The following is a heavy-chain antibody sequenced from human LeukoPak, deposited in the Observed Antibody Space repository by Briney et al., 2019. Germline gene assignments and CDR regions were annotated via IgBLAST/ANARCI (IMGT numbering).Heavy chain of an antibody. CDR3: AKDTVMGNDAFDI. CDR1: GFTVSSNY. D-gene: IGHD5-18*01. V-gene: IGHV3-33*06. CDR2: IWYDGNNK. Sequence: TGGSPRLSCAASGFTVSSNYMSWVRQAPGKGLEWVAVIWYDGNNKYYADSVKGRFTISRDNSKNTLYLQMNSLRAEDTAVYYCAKDTVMGNDAFDIWGQGTMVTVSS. J-gene: IGHJ3*02.